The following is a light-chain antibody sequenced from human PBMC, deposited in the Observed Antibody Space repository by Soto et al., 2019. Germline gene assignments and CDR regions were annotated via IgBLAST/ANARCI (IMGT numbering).Light chain of an antibody. V-gene: IGLV2-11*01. CDR1: STDVGGYNY. CDR3: CAYAGAFVYV. Sequence: QSALTQPRSVSGSPGQSVTISCTGTSTDVGGYNYVSWYQCHPGKAPKLLIYEITERPSGVPDRFSGSRSGNTASLTISGLQADDEAKYFCCAYAGAFVYVFGTGTKVTVL. CDR2: EIT. J-gene: IGLJ1*01.